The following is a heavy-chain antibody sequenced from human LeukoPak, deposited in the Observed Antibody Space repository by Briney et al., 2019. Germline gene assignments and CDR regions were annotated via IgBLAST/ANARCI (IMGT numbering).Heavy chain of an antibody. CDR1: GGSVSGGNYY. V-gene: IGHV4-39*01. J-gene: IGHJ4*02. Sequence: PSETLSLTCTVSGGSVSGGNYYCSWIRQSPGKGLEWIGSIYYSGSTYYNPSPKSRVTISVDTSKNQFSLKLSSVTAADTAVYYCARLNLPFDYWGQGTLVTVSS. CDR2: IYYSGST. CDR3: ARLNLPFDY.